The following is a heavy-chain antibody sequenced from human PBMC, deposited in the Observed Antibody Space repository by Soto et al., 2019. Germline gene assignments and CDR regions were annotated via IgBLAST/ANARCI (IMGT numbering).Heavy chain of an antibody. Sequence: QVQLVQSGAEEKKPGASVKVSCKASGYTFTSYAIHWVRQAPGQRLEWMGWINAGNGNTKYSQKFQGRVTITRDTSASPAYMELSSLRSEDPAVYYCSRRYRGYVGGFDPWGQGTLVTGSS. D-gene: IGHD6-25*01. CDR2: INAGNGNT. V-gene: IGHV1-3*05. CDR3: SRRYRGYVGGFDP. J-gene: IGHJ5*02. CDR1: GYTFTSYA.